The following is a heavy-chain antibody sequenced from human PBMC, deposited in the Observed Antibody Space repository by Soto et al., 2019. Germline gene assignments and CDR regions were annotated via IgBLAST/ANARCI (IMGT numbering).Heavy chain of an antibody. J-gene: IGHJ4*02. CDR3: ASPLMVYAIGSDY. D-gene: IGHD2-8*01. CDR2: ISRSSSTI. V-gene: IGHV3-48*02. CDR1: GFTFSIYS. Sequence: PGGSLRLSCAASGFTFSIYSMNWFRQAPGKGLEWVSYISRSSSTIYYADSVKGRFTISRDNAKNSLYLQMNSLRDEDTAVYYCASPLMVYAIGSDYWGQGTLVTVCS.